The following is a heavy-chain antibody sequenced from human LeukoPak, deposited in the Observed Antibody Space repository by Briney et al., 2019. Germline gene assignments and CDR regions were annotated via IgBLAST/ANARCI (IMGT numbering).Heavy chain of an antibody. V-gene: IGHV3-48*02. CDR1: GFTFSSYS. CDR3: AREGDSSGYYYGLGIDY. D-gene: IGHD3-22*01. CDR2: ISSSSSTI. J-gene: IGHJ4*02. Sequence: GGSLRLSCAASGFTFSSYSMNWVRQAPGKGLEWVSYISSSSSTIYYADSVKGRFTISRDNAKNSLYLQMNSLRDEDTAVYYCAREGDSSGYYYGLGIDYWGQGTLVTVSS.